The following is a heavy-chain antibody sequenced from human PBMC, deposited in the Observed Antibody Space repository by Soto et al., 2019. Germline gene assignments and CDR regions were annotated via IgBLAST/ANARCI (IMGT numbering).Heavy chain of an antibody. D-gene: IGHD2-8*02. CDR3: VRDILAPGSFVYFDY. J-gene: IGHJ4*02. V-gene: IGHV3-7*05. CDR2: MNQDGSEK. Sequence: EVQLVESGGGLVQPGGSLRLSCAASGFTFSSYYMTWVRQAPGEGLEWVANMNQDGSEKYYVDSVKGRFTISRDNAENSLYLELSSLRADDTAVHYCVRDILAPGSFVYFDYWGQGTLVTVSS. CDR1: GFTFSSYY.